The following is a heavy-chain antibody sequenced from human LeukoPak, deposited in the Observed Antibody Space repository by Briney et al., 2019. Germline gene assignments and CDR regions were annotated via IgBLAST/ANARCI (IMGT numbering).Heavy chain of an antibody. CDR1: GGTFSSYA. J-gene: IGHJ4*02. Sequence: ASVKVSCKASGGTFSSYAISWVRQATGQGLEWMGWMNPNSGNTGYAQKFQGRVTMTRNTSISTAYMELSSLRSEDTAVYYCAREGLGDFDYWGQGTLVTVSS. V-gene: IGHV1-8*02. CDR3: AREGLGDFDY. CDR2: MNPNSGNT. D-gene: IGHD4-17*01.